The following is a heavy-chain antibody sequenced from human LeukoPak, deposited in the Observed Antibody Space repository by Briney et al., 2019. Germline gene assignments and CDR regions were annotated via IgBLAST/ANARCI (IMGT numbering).Heavy chain of an antibody. V-gene: IGHV3-23*01. CDR3: AVDSSGHYYFDY. CDR2: VSGSGGST. CDR1: GFTFSSYA. D-gene: IGHD3-22*01. Sequence: PGGSLRLSCAASGFTFSSYAMSWVRQAPGKGLEWVSGVSGSGGSTVYTDSVKGRFTISRDNSKNTLYLQMNSLRAEDTAVYYCAVDSSGHYYFDYWGPGTLVTVSS. J-gene: IGHJ4*02.